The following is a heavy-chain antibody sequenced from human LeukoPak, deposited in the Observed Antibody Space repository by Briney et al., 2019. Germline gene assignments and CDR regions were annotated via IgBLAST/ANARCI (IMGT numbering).Heavy chain of an antibody. CDR3: ASSSSQTSFDY. D-gene: IGHD6-6*01. Sequence: GGSLRLSCAASGFTFSSYGMHWVRQAPGKGLEWVSSISSSSSYIYYADSVKGRFTISRDNAKNSLYLQMNSLRAEDTAVYYCASSSSQTSFDYWGQGTLVTVSS. J-gene: IGHJ4*02. CDR2: ISSSSSYI. V-gene: IGHV3-21*01. CDR1: GFTFSSYG.